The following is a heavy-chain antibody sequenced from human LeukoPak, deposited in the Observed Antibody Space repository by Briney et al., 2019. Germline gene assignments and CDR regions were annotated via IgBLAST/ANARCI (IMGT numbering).Heavy chain of an antibody. CDR1: GDSVSSYSAA. D-gene: IGHD6-19*01. CDR3: ARARIAVAGNYYYYYMDV. V-gene: IGHV6-1*01. CDR2: TYYRSKWYN. Sequence: SQTLSLTCANSGDSVSSYSAAWNWIRQSPSRGLQWLGRTYYRSKWYNDYAVSVKSRITINPDTSKNQFSLQLNSVTPEDTAVYYCARARIAVAGNYYYYYMDVWGKGTAVTVSS. J-gene: IGHJ6*03.